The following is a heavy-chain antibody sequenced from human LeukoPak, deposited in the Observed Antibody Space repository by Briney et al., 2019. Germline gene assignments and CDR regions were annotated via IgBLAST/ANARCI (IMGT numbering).Heavy chain of an antibody. V-gene: IGHV4-4*07. CDR1: GGSISSYY. Sequence: SETLSLTCTVSGGSISSYYWSWIRQPAGKGLESIGHISTSGSTNYNPSLKSRVTMSVDTSKNQFSLKLSSVTAADAAVYYCAREGSGYVDYWGQGTLVTVSS. J-gene: IGHJ4*02. D-gene: IGHD2-15*01. CDR2: ISTSGST. CDR3: AREGSGYVDY.